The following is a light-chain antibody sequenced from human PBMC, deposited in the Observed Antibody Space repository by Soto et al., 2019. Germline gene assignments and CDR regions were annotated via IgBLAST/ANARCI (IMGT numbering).Light chain of an antibody. CDR2: GAS. CDR1: QSVSGSY. CDR3: QQYGRSRWT. Sequence: EIVLTQSPCTLSLSPGERATLSCRASQSVSGSYLAWYQQRPGQAPRLLIYGASSRATGIPDRFSGSGSGTDFTLTITRLEPEDFAVYYCQQYGRSRWTFGRGTKVDIK. V-gene: IGKV3-20*01. J-gene: IGKJ1*01.